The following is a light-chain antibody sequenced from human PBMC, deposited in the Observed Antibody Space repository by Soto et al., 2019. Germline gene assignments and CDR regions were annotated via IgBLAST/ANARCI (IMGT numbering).Light chain of an antibody. V-gene: IGKV3-20*01. CDR2: GAS. Sequence: EIVLTQSPGTLSLSPGERDTLSCRASQSVSSSYLAWYQHKRGQAPRLLVYGASSRATGIPDRFSGSGSGTDFTLTISRLEPADSAVYYCQQYGSSPTFGGGTRVEIK. CDR3: QQYGSSPT. J-gene: IGKJ4*01. CDR1: QSVSSSY.